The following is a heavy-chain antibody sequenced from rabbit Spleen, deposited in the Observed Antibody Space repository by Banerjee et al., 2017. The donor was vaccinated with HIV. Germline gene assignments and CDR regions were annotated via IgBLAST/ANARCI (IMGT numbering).Heavy chain of an antibody. CDR2: AYAGSSGST. D-gene: IGHD8-1*01. V-gene: IGHV1S40*01. CDR3: ARDSGTSFSSYGMDL. J-gene: IGHJ6*01. Sequence: QQLVESGGGLVKPGASLTLTCKVSGFFFISGYYMCWVRQAPGKGLEWVACAYAGSSGSTYSATWAKGRFTISKTSSTTVTLQMTSLTAADTATYFCARDSGTSFSSYGMDLWGPGTLVTVS. CDR1: GFFFISGYY.